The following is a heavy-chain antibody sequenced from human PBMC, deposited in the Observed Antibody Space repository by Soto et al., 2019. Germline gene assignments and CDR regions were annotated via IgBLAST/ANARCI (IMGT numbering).Heavy chain of an antibody. Sequence: QVQLVQSGAEVKKPGSSVKVSCKASGGTFSNYPISWVRQAPGQGLEWMGGIIPIFGTVNYAQKFQGRVTITADESTSTAYMELSSLRSEDTAVYYCARGNHRWLQVWYVDLWGRGTLVTVSS. D-gene: IGHD5-12*01. V-gene: IGHV1-69*12. CDR1: GGTFSNYP. CDR3: ARGNHRWLQVWYVDL. J-gene: IGHJ2*01. CDR2: IIPIFGTV.